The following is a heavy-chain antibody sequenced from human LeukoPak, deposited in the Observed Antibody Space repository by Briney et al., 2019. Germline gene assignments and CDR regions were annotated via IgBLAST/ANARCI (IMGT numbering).Heavy chain of an antibody. CDR1: GGSISSGGYY. V-gene: IGHV4-31*03. CDR2: IYYSGST. J-gene: IGHJ5*02. D-gene: IGHD3-9*01. CDR3: ARGSRYDILTGYPEYNWFDP. Sequence: SQTLSLTCTVSGGSISSGGYYWSWIRQHPGKGLEWIGYIYYSGSTYYNPSLKSRVTISVDTSKNQFSLKLSSVTAAGTAVYYCARGSRYDILTGYPEYNWFDPWGQGTLVTVSS.